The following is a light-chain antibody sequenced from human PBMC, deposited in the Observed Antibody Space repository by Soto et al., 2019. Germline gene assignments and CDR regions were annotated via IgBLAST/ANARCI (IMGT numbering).Light chain of an antibody. Sequence: DIQMPQSPSTLSASVGDRVTITCRASQSISSWLAWYQQKPGKAPKLLIYKASSLESGVPSRFSGSGSGTEFTLTISSLQPDDSATYYCQQYNGYPLTFGGGTKVDIK. CDR1: QSISSW. CDR2: KAS. V-gene: IGKV1-5*03. J-gene: IGKJ4*01. CDR3: QQYNGYPLT.